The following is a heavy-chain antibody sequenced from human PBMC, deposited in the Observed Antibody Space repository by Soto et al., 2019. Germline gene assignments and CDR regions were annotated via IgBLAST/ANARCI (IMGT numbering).Heavy chain of an antibody. CDR3: ASSSDLSGWYYYYGMDV. CDR1: GYTFTSYG. J-gene: IGHJ6*02. CDR2: ISAYNGNT. Sequence: ASVKVSCKASGYTFTSYGISWVRQAPGQGLEWMGWISAYNGNTNYAQKLQGRVTMTTDTSTSTAYMELRSLRSDDTAVYYCASSSDLSGWYYYYGMDVWGQGTTVTVSS. V-gene: IGHV1-18*01. D-gene: IGHD6-19*01.